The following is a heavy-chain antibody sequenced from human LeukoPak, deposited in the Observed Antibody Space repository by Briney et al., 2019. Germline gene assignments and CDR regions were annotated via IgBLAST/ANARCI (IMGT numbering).Heavy chain of an antibody. Sequence: PGGSLRLSCAASGFTFSNAWMSWVSQAPGKGLEWVGRIKSKTDGGTTDYAAPVKGRFTISRDDSKNTLYLQMNSLKTGDTAVYYCTTDYSGYDSGYWGQGTLVTVSS. CDR2: IKSKTDGGTT. V-gene: IGHV3-15*01. J-gene: IGHJ4*02. D-gene: IGHD5-12*01. CDR3: TTDYSGYDSGY. CDR1: GFTFSNAW.